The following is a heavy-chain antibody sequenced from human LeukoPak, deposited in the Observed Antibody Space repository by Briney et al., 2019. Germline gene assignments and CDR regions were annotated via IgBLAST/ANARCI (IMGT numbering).Heavy chain of an antibody. CDR1: GGSISSSSYY. D-gene: IGHD3-10*01. CDR2: IYYSGST. CDR3: ASNERFGELSAPFDY. J-gene: IGHJ4*02. Sequence: SETLSLTCTVSGGSISSSSYYWGWIRQPPGKGLEWIGSIYYSGSTYYNPSLKSRVTISVDTSKNQFSLKLSSVTAADTAVYYCASNERFGELSAPFDYWGQGTLVTVSS. V-gene: IGHV4-39*01.